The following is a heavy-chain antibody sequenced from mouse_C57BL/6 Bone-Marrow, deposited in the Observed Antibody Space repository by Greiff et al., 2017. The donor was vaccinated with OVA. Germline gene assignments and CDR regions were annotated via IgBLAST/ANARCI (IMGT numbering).Heavy chain of an antibody. D-gene: IGHD1-1*01. CDR2: IYPRSGNT. CDR3: ARNHYYYGSSYFDY. Sequence: QVQLQQSGAELARPGASVKLSCKASGYTFTSYGISWVKQRTGQGLQWIGEIYPRSGNTYYNEKFKGKATLTADKSSSTAYMELRSLTSEDSAFYFCARNHYYYGSSYFDYWGQGTTLTVSS. J-gene: IGHJ2*01. V-gene: IGHV1-81*01. CDR1: GYTFTSYG.